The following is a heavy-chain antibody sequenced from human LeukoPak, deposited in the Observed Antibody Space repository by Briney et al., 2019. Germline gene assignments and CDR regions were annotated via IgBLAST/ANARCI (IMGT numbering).Heavy chain of an antibody. CDR1: GYTFTSYG. V-gene: IGHV1-18*01. J-gene: IGHJ4*02. CDR2: ISAYNGNT. D-gene: IGHD6-19*01. Sequence: ASVKVSCKASGYTFTSYGISWVRQAPGQGLEWMGWISAYNGNTNYAQTLQGRVTTTTDTSTSTACMELRSLRSDDTAVYYCARDDPRIAVAVPFDYWGQGTLVTV. CDR3: ARDDPRIAVAVPFDY.